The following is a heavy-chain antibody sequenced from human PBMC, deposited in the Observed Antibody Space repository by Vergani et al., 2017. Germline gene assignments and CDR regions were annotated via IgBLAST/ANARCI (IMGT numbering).Heavy chain of an antibody. Sequence: QVQLQESGPGLVKPSETLSLTCAVSGFSIDNGYYWDWIRQPPGKGLEWIGSIYRTGRTHFNPSLKSRVTISVDTSNNHFSLRLNSLTAADTAVYYCARRSGIVYDIFNGTQYFFDFWGQGTLVTVSS. V-gene: IGHV4-38-2*01. D-gene: IGHD3-9*01. CDR3: ARRSGIVYDIFNGTQYFFDF. CDR1: GFSIDNGYY. CDR2: IYRTGRT. J-gene: IGHJ4*02.